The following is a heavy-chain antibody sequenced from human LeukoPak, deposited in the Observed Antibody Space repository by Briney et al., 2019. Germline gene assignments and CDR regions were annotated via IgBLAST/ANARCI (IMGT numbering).Heavy chain of an antibody. V-gene: IGHV1-2*02. J-gene: IGHJ4*02. CDR3: ARGAGGYDCDY. Sequence: GASVKVSCKASGYTFTGYYMHWVREAPGQGLGWMGWINPNRGGTNYAQKFQGRVTMTRDTSISTAYMELSRLRSDDTAVYYCARGAGGYDCDYWGQGTLVTVSS. CDR2: INPNRGGT. CDR1: GYTFTGYY. D-gene: IGHD5-12*01.